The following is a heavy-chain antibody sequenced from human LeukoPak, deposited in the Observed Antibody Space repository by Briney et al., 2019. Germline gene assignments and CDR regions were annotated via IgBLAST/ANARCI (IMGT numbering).Heavy chain of an antibody. CDR2: IYYSGST. CDR1: GGSISSSSYY. V-gene: IGHV4-39*01. Sequence: PSETLSLTCTVSGGSISSSSYYWGWIRQPPGKGLEWIGSIYYSGSTYYNPSLKSRVTISVDTSKNQFSLKLSSVTAADTAVYYCARHETIVVVPAAIDAFDIWGQGTMVTVSS. J-gene: IGHJ3*02. CDR3: ARHETIVVVPAAIDAFDI. D-gene: IGHD2-2*01.